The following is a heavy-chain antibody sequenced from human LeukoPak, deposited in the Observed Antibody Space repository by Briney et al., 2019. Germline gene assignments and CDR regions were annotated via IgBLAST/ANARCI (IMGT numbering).Heavy chain of an antibody. V-gene: IGHV3-9*01. CDR3: AKEVYSSGYYYPGH. CDR2: ISWNSGSI. D-gene: IGHD3-22*01. CDR1: GFTFDDYA. Sequence: GGSLRLSCAASGFTFDDYAMHWVRQAPGKGLEWVSGISWNSGSIGYADSVKGRFTISRDNAKNSLYLQMNSLRAEDTALYYCAKEVYSSGYYYPGHWGQGTLVTVSS. J-gene: IGHJ4*02.